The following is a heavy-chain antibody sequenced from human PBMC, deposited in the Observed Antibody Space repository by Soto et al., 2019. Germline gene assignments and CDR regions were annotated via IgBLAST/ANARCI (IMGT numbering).Heavy chain of an antibody. Sequence: QGQLVQSGAEVKKPGASVKVSCTASGNTFTNFGVTWVRQAPGQGLEWMGWISAYTDYPNYAQKFQGRVTMTIDTSTSTAYLDLRSLTSDDTSVYYGARVIPVAEAWFDPWGQGTLVTVSS. D-gene: IGHD2-2*01. CDR1: GNTFTNFG. V-gene: IGHV1-18*01. CDR3: ARVIPVAEAWFDP. J-gene: IGHJ5*02. CDR2: ISAYTDYP.